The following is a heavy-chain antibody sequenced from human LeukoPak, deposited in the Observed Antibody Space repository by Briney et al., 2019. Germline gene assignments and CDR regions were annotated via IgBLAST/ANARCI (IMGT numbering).Heavy chain of an antibody. CDR3: ARGEYVPLEVDY. CDR2: ISPSGGST. CDR1: GYTFTRYY. J-gene: IGHJ4*02. Sequence: ASVKVSCKAFGYTFTRYYMHWVRQAPGQGPEWMGVISPSGGSTTYAQKFQGRVTLTRDMSTSTDYLELSSLRSEDTAVYYCARGEYVPLEVDYWGQGTLVTVSS. D-gene: IGHD3-10*02. V-gene: IGHV1-46*01.